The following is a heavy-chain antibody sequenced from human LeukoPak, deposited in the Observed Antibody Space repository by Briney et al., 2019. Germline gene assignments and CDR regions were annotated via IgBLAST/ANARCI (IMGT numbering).Heavy chain of an antibody. CDR1: GFPFSSYA. Sequence: GGSLRLSCSASGFPFSSYAMHWVRRAPGKGLEYVSAISDSGGSTYYADSVKGRFTISRDNSKKTLYLQMNSLRAEDTAVYYCAKNDYHGSGSYGYWGQGTLVTVSS. V-gene: IGHV3-64*04. J-gene: IGHJ4*02. CDR3: AKNDYHGSGSYGY. D-gene: IGHD3-10*01. CDR2: ISDSGGST.